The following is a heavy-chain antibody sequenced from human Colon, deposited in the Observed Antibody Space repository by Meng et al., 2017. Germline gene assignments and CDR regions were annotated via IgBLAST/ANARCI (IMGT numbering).Heavy chain of an antibody. CDR1: GFTFSNYW. Sequence: GGFLRPSCAASGFTFSNYWMSWVRQAPGKGLEWVASIKGDGSGKYYVDSVKGRFTIFRDNAKNSLYLQMNSLRADDTAVYYCGDWDSSGGGQGTLVTVSS. J-gene: IGHJ4*02. V-gene: IGHV3-7*01. CDR3: GDWDSSG. CDR2: IKGDGSGK. D-gene: IGHD6-19*01.